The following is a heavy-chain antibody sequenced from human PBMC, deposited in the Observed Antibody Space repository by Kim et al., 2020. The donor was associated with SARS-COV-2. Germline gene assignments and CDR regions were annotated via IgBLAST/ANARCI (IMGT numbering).Heavy chain of an antibody. CDR2: IYYSGST. Sequence: SETLSLTCTVSGGSISSGGYYWSWIRQHPGKGLEWIGYIYYSGSTYYNPSLKSRVTISVDTSKNQFSLKLSSVTAADTAVYYCARAQDDYGSYYFDYWGQGTLVTVSS. CDR1: GGSISSGGYY. J-gene: IGHJ4*02. CDR3: ARAQDDYGSYYFDY. D-gene: IGHD4-17*01. V-gene: IGHV4-31*03.